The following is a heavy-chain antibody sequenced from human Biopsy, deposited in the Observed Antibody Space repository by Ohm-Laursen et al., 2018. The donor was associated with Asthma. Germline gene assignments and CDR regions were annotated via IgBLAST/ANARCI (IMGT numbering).Heavy chain of an antibody. Sequence: SLRLSCSASRFTYEMHWVRQAPGKGLEWVAVISYDGSSIYYADSVKGRFTISRDNSKNTLSLQMNSLTAEDTAVYYCARTYYDFLTGQVNDAFAMWVQGTMVTVSS. CDR2: ISYDGSSI. J-gene: IGHJ3*02. CDR1: RFTYE. D-gene: IGHD3-9*01. V-gene: IGHV3-30-3*01. CDR3: ARTYYDFLTGQVNDAFAM.